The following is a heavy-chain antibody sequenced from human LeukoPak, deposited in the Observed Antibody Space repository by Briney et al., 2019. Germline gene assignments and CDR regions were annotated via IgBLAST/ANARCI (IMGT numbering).Heavy chain of an antibody. V-gene: IGHV3-30*18. J-gene: IGHJ4*02. CDR2: ISNDGSIT. Sequence: GGSLRLSCAASGFSFGSYGMHWVRQAPGKGLEWVAVISNDGSITKYGDSVRGRFTISRDNSKNTLYVQMNSLRTDDAAVYYCAKSKSPYPMDYIFDFWGQGTRVTVSS. D-gene: IGHD4-11*01. CDR3: AKSKSPYPMDYIFDF. CDR1: GFSFGSYG.